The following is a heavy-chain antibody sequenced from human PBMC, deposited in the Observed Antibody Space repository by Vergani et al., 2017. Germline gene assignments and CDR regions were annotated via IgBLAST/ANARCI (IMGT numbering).Heavy chain of an antibody. CDR1: GYSISSGYY. CDR2: IYHSGST. D-gene: IGHD3-3*01. CDR3: ARHGVTIFGVVPRIGSWFDP. J-gene: IGHJ5*02. Sequence: QVQLQESGPGLVKPSETLSLTCAVSGYSISSGYYWGWLRQPPGKGLEWIGSIYHSGSTSYNPSLKSRVTISVDTSKNQFSLKLSSVTAADTAVYYCARHGVTIFGVVPRIGSWFDPWGQGTLVTVSS. V-gene: IGHV4-38-2*01.